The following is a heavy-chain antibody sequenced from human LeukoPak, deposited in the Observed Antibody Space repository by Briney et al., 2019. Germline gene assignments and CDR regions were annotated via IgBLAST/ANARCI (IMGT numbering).Heavy chain of an antibody. J-gene: IGHJ5*02. CDR1: GYNFNTYW. Sequence: GESLKISCKGSGYNFNTYWVAWVRQLPGKGLEWMGRIDPSDSYTNYSPSFQGHVTISADKSISTAYLQWSSLKASDTAMYYCARRWFDPWGQGTLVTVSS. CDR2: IDPSDSYT. CDR3: ARRWFDP. V-gene: IGHV5-10-1*01.